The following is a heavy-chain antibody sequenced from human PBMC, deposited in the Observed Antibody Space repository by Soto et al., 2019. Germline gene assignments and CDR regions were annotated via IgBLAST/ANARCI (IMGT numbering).Heavy chain of an antibody. V-gene: IGHV3-33*01. D-gene: IGHD3-10*01. Sequence: PGGSLRLSCAASGFTFSSYGMHWVRQAPGKGLEWVAVIWYDGSNKYYADSVKGRFTISRDNSKNTLYLQMNSLRAEDTAVYYCARDRTYYYGSGSYQAFDYWGQGTLVTVSS. CDR1: GFTFSSYG. J-gene: IGHJ4*02. CDR3: ARDRTYYYGSGSYQAFDY. CDR2: IWYDGSNK.